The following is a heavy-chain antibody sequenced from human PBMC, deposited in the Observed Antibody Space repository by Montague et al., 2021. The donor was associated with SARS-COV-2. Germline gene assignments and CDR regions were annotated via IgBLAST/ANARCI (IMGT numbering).Heavy chain of an antibody. CDR1: GFIFADYW. Sequence: SLRLSCATSGFIFADYWMSWVRQAPGKGLEWVANIKHDESEKYYVDSVKGRFTISRDNAKNSLYLQVNSLRAEDTAVYYCARATLYMDVWGKGTTVTVSS. V-gene: IGHV3-7*01. CDR2: IKHDESEK. J-gene: IGHJ6*03. CDR3: ARATLYMDV.